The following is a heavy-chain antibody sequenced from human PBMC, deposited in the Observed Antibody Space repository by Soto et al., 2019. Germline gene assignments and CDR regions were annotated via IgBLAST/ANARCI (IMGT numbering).Heavy chain of an antibody. D-gene: IGHD3-10*01. CDR1: GFTFSSYA. CDR3: AKDRSTYYLVPPFDP. CDR2: ISGSGGST. J-gene: IGHJ5*02. V-gene: IGHV3-23*01. Sequence: EVQLLESGGGLVQPGGSLRLSCAASGFTFSSYAMSWVRQAPGKGLEWVSAISGSGGSTYYADSVKGRFTISRDNSKNTQYLQMNSLRDEDTAVYYCAKDRSTYYLVPPFDPWGQGTLVTVSS.